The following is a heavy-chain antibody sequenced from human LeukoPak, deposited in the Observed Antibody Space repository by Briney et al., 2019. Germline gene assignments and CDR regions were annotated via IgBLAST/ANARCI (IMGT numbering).Heavy chain of an antibody. CDR3: AKARIPSGNGYYSD. D-gene: IGHD3-22*01. V-gene: IGHV3-23*01. CDR2: ISGSGFST. CDR1: RFTFSSYA. J-gene: IGHJ4*02. Sequence: PGGSLRLSCAASRFTFSSYAMIWVRQAPGKGLEWVSTISGSGFSTYYADSVKGRFTISRDNSKNTVYLQMNSLRAEDTAVYYCAKARIPSGNGYYSDWGQGTLVTVSS.